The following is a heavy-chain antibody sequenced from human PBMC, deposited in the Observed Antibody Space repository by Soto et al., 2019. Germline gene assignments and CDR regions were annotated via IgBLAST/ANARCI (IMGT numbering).Heavy chain of an antibody. V-gene: IGHV3-74*01. CDR2: IRTDGSFT. CDR3: VRDNSWSLDY. D-gene: IGHD6-13*01. Sequence: GGSLRLSCAASGFTFSKHWMHWVSQATGKGLVWVSHIRTDGSFTRNADSVKGRFTISRDNARNTQYLQMNSLRAEDTAVYYCVRDNSWSLDYWGQGTLVTVSS. CDR1: GFTFSKHW. J-gene: IGHJ4*02.